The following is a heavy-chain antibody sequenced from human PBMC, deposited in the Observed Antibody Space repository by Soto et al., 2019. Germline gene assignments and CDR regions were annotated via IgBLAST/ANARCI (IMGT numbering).Heavy chain of an antibody. D-gene: IGHD6-6*01. CDR1: GFTFSSYE. CDR2: ISSSGSTI. Sequence: EVQLVESGGGLVQPGGSLRLSCAASGFTFSSYEMNWVRQAPGKGLEWVSYISSSGSTIYYADSVKGRFTISRDNAKNSLYLQMNSLRAEDTAVYYCARGRERGGAGIAARMNWFDPWGQGTLVTVSS. J-gene: IGHJ5*02. V-gene: IGHV3-48*03. CDR3: ARGRERGGAGIAARMNWFDP.